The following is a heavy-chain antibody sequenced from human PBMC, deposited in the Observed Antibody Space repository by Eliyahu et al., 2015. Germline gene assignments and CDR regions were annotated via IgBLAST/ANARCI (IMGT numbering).Heavy chain of an antibody. CDR3: ARNKMDYYDSSGYYPNDAFDI. CDR2: ISSSSSYI. CDR1: GFPFXXYS. Sequence: EVQLVESGGGLVKPGGSLRLSCAASGFPFXXYSXTXVRQAPGKGAEWVSSISSSSSYIYYADSVKGRFTISRDNAKNSLYLQMNSLRAEDTAVYYCARNKMDYYDSSGYYPNDAFDIWGQGTMVTVSS. D-gene: IGHD3-22*01. J-gene: IGHJ3*02. V-gene: IGHV3-21*01.